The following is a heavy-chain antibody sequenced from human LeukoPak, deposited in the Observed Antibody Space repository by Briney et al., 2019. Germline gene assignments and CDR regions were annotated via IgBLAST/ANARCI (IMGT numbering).Heavy chain of an antibody. CDR3: ERQTLPTYSSQEIYFDY. D-gene: IGHD6-13*01. J-gene: IGHJ4*02. Sequence: ASVKVSCKASGYTFTDHYIHWVRQAPGQGLEWMGWIDPNSVGTKYANQFHGRVTMSRDTSISTAYMELSRLGSDDTAMYYCERQTLPTYSSQEIYFDYWGQGTLVTVSS. CDR2: IDPNSVGT. CDR1: GYTFTDHY. V-gene: IGHV1-2*07.